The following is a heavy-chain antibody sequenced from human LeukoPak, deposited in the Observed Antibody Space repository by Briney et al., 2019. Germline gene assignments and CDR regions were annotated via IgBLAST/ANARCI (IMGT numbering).Heavy chain of an antibody. Sequence: GGSLRLYCAASGFTCSSYARRWVRQAQGKGLKWGSGFNVSAVTTYYPRSVNARFTISRANSTNTLYLHMNTLRAEDTALYYCARYPYGDYVFDYWGQGTLVTVSS. CDR2: FNVSAVTT. CDR3: ARYPYGDYVFDY. D-gene: IGHD4-17*01. CDR1: GFTCSSYA. J-gene: IGHJ4*02. V-gene: IGHV3-23*01.